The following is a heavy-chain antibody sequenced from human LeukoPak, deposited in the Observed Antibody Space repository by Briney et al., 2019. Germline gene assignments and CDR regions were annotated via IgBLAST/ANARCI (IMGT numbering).Heavy chain of an antibody. V-gene: IGHV3-30*18. CDR2: ISCDGSYK. J-gene: IGHJ6*02. CDR3: AKGVHCSGGGCAPGYYGMDV. CDR1: GFTFSSYG. D-gene: IGHD2-15*01. Sequence: PGGSLRLSCAASGFTFSSYGIHWVRQAPGKGLEWVAVISCDGSYKYYADSVKGRCTISRDNSKNTLYLQMNSLSAEDTAVYYCAKGVHCSGGGCAPGYYGMDVWGQGTTVTVSS.